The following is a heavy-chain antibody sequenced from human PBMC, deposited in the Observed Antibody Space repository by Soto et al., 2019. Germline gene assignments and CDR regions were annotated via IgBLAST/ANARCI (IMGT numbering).Heavy chain of an antibody. CDR1: GYTFTGYY. J-gene: IGHJ6*02. CDR2: INPNSGGT. Sequence: ASVKVSCKASGYTFTGYYMHWVRQAPGQELEWMGWINPNSGGTNYAQKFQGWVTMTRDTSISTAYMELSRLRSDDTAVYYCARSISITIFGVGRGAMDVWGQVTTVTGSS. V-gene: IGHV1-2*04. D-gene: IGHD3-3*01. CDR3: ARSISITIFGVGRGAMDV.